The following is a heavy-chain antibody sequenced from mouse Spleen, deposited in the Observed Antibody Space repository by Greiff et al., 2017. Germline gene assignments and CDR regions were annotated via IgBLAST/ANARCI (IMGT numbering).Heavy chain of an antibody. J-gene: IGHJ2*01. CDR1: GFTFSDYG. CDR2: ISNLAYSI. D-gene: IGHD1-1*01. V-gene: IGHV5-15*02. Sequence: EVKLVESGGGLVQPGGSRKLSCAASGFTFSDYGMAWVRQAPGKGPEWVAFISNLAYSIYYADTVTGRFTISRENAKNTLYLEMSSLRSEDTAMYYCARGRGSSPFDYWGQGTTLTVSS. CDR3: ARGRGSSPFDY.